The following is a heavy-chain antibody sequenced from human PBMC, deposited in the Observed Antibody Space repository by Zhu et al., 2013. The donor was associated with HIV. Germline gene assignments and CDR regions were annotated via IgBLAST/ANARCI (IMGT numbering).Heavy chain of an antibody. CDR3: ARNNKDYRYYDF. CDR1: GYTFTSYD. V-gene: IGHV1-8*01. CDR2: MNPNSGNT. D-gene: IGHD2-15*01. J-gene: IGHJ4*02. Sequence: QVQLVQSGAEVKKPGASVKVSCKASGYTFTSYDINWVRQATGQGLEWMGWMNPNSGNTGYAQKFQGRVTLTRNTSISTAYMELGSLRSEDTAVYYCARNNKDYRYYDFWGQGTLVTVSS.